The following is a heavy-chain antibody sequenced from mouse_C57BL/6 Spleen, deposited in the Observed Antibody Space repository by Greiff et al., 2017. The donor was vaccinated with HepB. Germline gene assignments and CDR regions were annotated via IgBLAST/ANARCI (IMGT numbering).Heavy chain of an antibody. CDR3: ARGWVTTGDGYFDV. V-gene: IGHV1-69*01. Sequence: QVQLQQPGAELVMPGASVKLSCKASGYTFTSYWMHWVKQRPGQGLEWIGEIDPSDSYTNYNQKFKGKSTLTVDKSSSTAYMQLSSLTSEDSAVYYCARGWVTTGDGYFDVWGTGTTVTVSS. J-gene: IGHJ1*03. CDR2: IDPSDSYT. CDR1: GYTFTSYW. D-gene: IGHD2-2*01.